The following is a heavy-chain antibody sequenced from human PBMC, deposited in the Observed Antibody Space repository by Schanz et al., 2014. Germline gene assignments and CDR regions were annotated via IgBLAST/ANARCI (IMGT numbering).Heavy chain of an antibody. V-gene: IGHV3-11*05. D-gene: IGHD6-19*01. CDR3: AASSGWHPSTDY. J-gene: IGHJ4*02. Sequence: VHLVESGGGLVQPGGSLRLSCAASGFSVGNKYMNWVRQAPGKGLEWLSYISDSGTYTNYADSVKGRFTISRDNAKSSLYLQMNSLRVEDTAVYYCAASSGWHPSTDYWGQGTLXTVSS. CDR1: GFSVGNKY. CDR2: ISDSGTYT.